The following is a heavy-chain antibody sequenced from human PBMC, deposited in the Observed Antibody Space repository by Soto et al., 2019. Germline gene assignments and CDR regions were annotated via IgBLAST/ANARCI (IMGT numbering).Heavy chain of an antibody. D-gene: IGHD6-13*01. Sequence: QVQLVESGVGVVQPGRSLRLSCAASRFTFSSYAMHWVRQSQGKGLEWVAGISYDGSNKYYADSVKGRFTISRDNSKNTLFLHMNSLRAEDTAVYYCSRVYSSSWPDYWVQGTLVTVSS. CDR3: SRVYSSSWPDY. J-gene: IGHJ4*02. CDR2: ISYDGSNK. CDR1: RFTFSSYA. V-gene: IGHV3-30-3*01.